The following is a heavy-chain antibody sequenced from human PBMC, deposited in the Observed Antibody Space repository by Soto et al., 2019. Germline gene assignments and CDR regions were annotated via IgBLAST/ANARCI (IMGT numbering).Heavy chain of an antibody. V-gene: IGHV3-21*06. CDR3: ARESEDLTSNFDY. J-gene: IGHJ4*02. CDR2: ISSTTNYI. CDR1: GFTFTRYS. Sequence: EVQLVESGGGLVKPGGSLRLSCAASGFTFTRYSMNWVRQDPGKGLEWVSSISSTTNYIYYGASMKGRFTISRDNAKNSLYLEMNSLRAEDTAVYYCARESEDLTSNFDYWGQGTLVTVSS.